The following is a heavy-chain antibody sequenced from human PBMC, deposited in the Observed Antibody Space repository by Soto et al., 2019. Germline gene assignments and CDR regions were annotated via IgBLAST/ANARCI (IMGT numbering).Heavy chain of an antibody. V-gene: IGHV4-59*01. CDR1: GGSISSYY. CDR2: IYYSGGT. CDR3: ARRRVQRGSSSWYFDY. D-gene: IGHD6-13*01. J-gene: IGHJ4*02. Sequence: PSETLSLTCTVSGGSISSYYWSWIRQPPGKGLEWIGYIYYSGGTNYNPSLKSRVTISVDTSKNQFSLKLSSVTAADTAVYYCARRRVQRGSSSWYFDYWGQGILVTVSS.